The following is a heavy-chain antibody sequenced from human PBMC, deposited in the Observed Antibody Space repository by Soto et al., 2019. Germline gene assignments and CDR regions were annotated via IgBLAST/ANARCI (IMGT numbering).Heavy chain of an antibody. V-gene: IGHV3-30*03. CDR1: GFTFSSYG. D-gene: IGHD5-12*01. CDR3: ATTYSGYDYHY. J-gene: IGHJ4*02. Sequence: QVQLVESGGGVVQPGRSLRLSCAASGFTFSSYGMHWVGQAPGKGLEWEAVISYDGSNKYYADSVKGRFTISRDNSKNTLYLQMNSLRAEDTAVYYCATTYSGYDYHYWGQGTLVTVSS. CDR2: ISYDGSNK.